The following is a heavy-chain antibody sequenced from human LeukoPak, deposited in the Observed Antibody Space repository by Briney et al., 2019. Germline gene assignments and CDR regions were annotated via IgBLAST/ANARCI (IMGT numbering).Heavy chain of an antibody. J-gene: IGHJ6*03. CDR2: IYYSGST. V-gene: IGHV4-39*07. Sequence: PSETLSLTCTVSGGSISSSNYYWGWIRQPPGKGLEWIGSIYYSGSTYYSPSLKSRVTISVDTSKNQFSLKLSSVTAADTAVYYCATSRDHRAYYMDVWGKGTTVTVSS. CDR1: GGSISSSNYY. CDR3: ATSRDHRAYYMDV.